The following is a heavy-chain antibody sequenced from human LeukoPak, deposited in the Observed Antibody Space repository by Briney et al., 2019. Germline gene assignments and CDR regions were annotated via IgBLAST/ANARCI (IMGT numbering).Heavy chain of an antibody. J-gene: IGHJ4*02. Sequence: GGSRRLSCAASGFNVSSIYMTWVRQAPGQGLEWVSVFYAGGSTYYADSVKGRFTISRDNAKNSLYLQMNSLRAEDTAVYYCARVSIAAYWGQGTLVTVSS. V-gene: IGHV3-53*01. CDR2: FYAGGST. D-gene: IGHD6-6*01. CDR1: GFNVSSIY. CDR3: ARVSIAAY.